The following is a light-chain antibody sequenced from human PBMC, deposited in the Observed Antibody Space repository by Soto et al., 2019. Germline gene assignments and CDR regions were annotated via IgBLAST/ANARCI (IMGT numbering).Light chain of an antibody. CDR3: SSYTSNNSWV. V-gene: IGLV2-14*01. Sequence: QSALTQPASVSGSPGQSITISCTGTSSDIGAYNYVSWYQQHPGTAPKLIIYEVTNRPSGVSAHFSGSKSGNAASLTISGLQAADEADYYCSSYTSNNSWVFGGGTKLTVL. CDR1: SSDIGAYNY. CDR2: EVT. J-gene: IGLJ3*02.